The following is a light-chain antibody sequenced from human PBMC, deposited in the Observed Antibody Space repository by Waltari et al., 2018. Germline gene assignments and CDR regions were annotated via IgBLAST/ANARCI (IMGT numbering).Light chain of an antibody. V-gene: IGKV3-15*01. CDR3: QQYDNWPPWT. CDR1: QSISSN. CDR2: DAS. Sequence: EIVMTQSPATQSVSPGERGTLSCRASQSISSNLAWYQQKPGQAPRLLIYDASTRATGIPARFSGSGSGTEFTLTISTMQSEDFAVYYCQQYDNWPPWTFGQGTKVEIK. J-gene: IGKJ1*01.